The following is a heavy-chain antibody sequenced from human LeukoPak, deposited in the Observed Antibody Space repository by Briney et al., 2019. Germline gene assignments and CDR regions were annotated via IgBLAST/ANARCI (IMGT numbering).Heavy chain of an antibody. CDR1: GGSISSTIYY. D-gene: IGHD6-19*01. CDR2: IYYSGSS. CDR3: ARGVAGTVLTLDP. J-gene: IGHJ5*02. Sequence: SETLSLTCTVSGGSISSTIYYWGWIRQPPGKGLEWIGNIYYSGSSYYNPSLKSRVTISVDTSKNQFSLKLNSVTAADTAVYYCARGVAGTVLTLDPWGQGTLVTVSS. V-gene: IGHV4-39*01.